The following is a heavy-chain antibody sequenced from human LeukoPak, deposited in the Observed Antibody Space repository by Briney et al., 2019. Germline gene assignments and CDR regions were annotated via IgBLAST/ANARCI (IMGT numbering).Heavy chain of an antibody. Sequence: ASVKVSCKASGGTFSSYAISWVRQAPGQGLEWMGGIIPIFGTANYAQKFQGRVTITADESTSTAYMELSSLRSVDTAVYYCARDRAAGVKNFDYWGQGTLVTVSS. CDR3: ARDRAAGVKNFDY. CDR1: GGTFSSYA. V-gene: IGHV1-69*13. D-gene: IGHD6-13*01. J-gene: IGHJ4*02. CDR2: IIPIFGTA.